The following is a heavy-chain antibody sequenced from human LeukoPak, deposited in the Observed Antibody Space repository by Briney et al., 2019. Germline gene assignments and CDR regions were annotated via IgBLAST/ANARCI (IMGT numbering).Heavy chain of an antibody. CDR2: IIPMSGRA. D-gene: IGHD1-26*01. V-gene: IGHV1-69*13. J-gene: IGHJ3*02. CDR1: GDTFSRYG. Sequence: SVKVSCKCKASGDTFSRYGISWVRQAPGQGLEWMGGIIPMSGRANYAQKFQGRVTITADESTSTAYMELSSLRSEDTAVYYCALDSGANAFDIWGQGTMVTVSS. CDR3: ALDSGANAFDI.